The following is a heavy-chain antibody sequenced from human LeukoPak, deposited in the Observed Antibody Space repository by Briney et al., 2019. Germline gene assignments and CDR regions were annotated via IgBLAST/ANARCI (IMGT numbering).Heavy chain of an antibody. CDR1: GYTFTGYY. CDR3: ATGRAPATYDY. CDR2: INPNSGGT. V-gene: IGHV1-2*06. J-gene: IGHJ4*02. Sequence: ALVKVSCKASGYTFTGYYMHWVRQAPGQGLEWMGRINPNSGGTNYAQKFQGRVTVTRDTSISTAYMELSRLRSDDTAVYYCATGRAPATYDYWGQGTLVTVSS. D-gene: IGHD5-12*01.